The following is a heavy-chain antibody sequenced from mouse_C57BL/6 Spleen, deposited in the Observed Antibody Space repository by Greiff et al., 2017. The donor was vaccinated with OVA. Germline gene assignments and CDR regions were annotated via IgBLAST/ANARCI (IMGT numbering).Heavy chain of an antibody. D-gene: IGHD3-2*02. Sequence: QVQLQQSGAELARPGASVKLSCKASGYTFTSYGISWVKQRTGQGLEWIGEIYPRSGNTYYNEKFKGKATLTADKSSSTAYMELRSLTSEDSAVYFCARGDSSGYGSYFDYWGQGTTLTVSS. CDR2: IYPRSGNT. CDR1: GYTFTSYG. J-gene: IGHJ2*01. CDR3: ARGDSSGYGSYFDY. V-gene: IGHV1-81*01.